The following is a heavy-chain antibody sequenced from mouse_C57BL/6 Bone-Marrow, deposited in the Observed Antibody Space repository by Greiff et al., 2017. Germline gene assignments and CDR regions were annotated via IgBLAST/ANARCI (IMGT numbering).Heavy chain of an antibody. CDR2: IHPSDSDT. J-gene: IGHJ1*03. CDR1: GYTFTSYW. Sequence: QFQLQQPGAELVKPGASVKVSCKASGYTFTSYWMHWVKQRPGQGLEWIGRIHPSDSDTNSNQKFKGKATLTVDKSSSTAYMQLSRLTSEDSAVYYCASGGYYYGSSYSWYFDVWGTGTTVTVAS. D-gene: IGHD1-1*01. V-gene: IGHV1-74*01. CDR3: ASGGYYYGSSYSWYFDV.